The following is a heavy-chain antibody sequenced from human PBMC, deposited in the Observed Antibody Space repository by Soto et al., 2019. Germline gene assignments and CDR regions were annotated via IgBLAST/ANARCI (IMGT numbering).Heavy chain of an antibody. Sequence: QVQLQESGPGLVKPSGTLSLTCAVSGGSISSSNWWSWVRQPPGKGLEWIGEIYHSGSTNYNPSLKSRGTITVDKSKNQFSLKLSSVTAADTAVYYCARDAGYNYPRSAFDIGGQGTMVTVSS. J-gene: IGHJ3*02. V-gene: IGHV4-4*02. CDR3: ARDAGYNYPRSAFDI. CDR1: GGSISSSNW. D-gene: IGHD5-12*01. CDR2: IYHSGST.